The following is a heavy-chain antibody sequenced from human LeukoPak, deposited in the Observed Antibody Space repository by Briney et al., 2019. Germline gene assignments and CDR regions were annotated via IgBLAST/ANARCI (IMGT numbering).Heavy chain of an antibody. CDR2: MNPISGNT. V-gene: IGHV1-8*02. J-gene: IGHJ6*03. D-gene: IGHD5-18*01. CDR1: GYTFTGYY. Sequence: ASVKVSCKASGYTFTGYYMHWVRQAPGQGLEWMGWMNPISGNTGHAQKFQGRVTMTRDTSISTAYMELSSLRSEDTAVYYCARGPPIRGYRYGYDTGYYYSYSMDVWGKGTTVTNSS. CDR3: ARGPPIRGYRYGYDTGYYYSYSMDV.